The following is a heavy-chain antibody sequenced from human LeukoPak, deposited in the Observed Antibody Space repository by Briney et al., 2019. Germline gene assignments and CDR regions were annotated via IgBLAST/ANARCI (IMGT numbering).Heavy chain of an antibody. CDR1: GFTFSSYS. V-gene: IGHV3-21*01. D-gene: IGHD4-17*01. CDR2: ISSSSSYI. Sequence: GGSLRLSCAASGFTFSSYSINWVRQAPGKGLEWVSSISSSSSYIYYADSVKGRFTISRDNAKNSLYLQMNSLRAEDTAVYYCARVRVTTVTLDYWGQGTLVTVSS. CDR3: ARVRVTTVTLDY. J-gene: IGHJ4*02.